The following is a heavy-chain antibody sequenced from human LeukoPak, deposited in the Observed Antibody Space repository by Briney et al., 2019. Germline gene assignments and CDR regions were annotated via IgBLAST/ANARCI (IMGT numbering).Heavy chain of an antibody. V-gene: IGHV4-34*01. CDR1: GGSFSGYY. CDR2: INHSGST. J-gene: IGHJ4*02. Sequence: PSEAPSLTCAVYGGSFSGYYWSWIRQPPGKGLEWIGEINHSGSTNYNPSLKSRVTISVDTSKNQFSLKLSSVTAADTAVYYCARVSSSWSLFDYWGQGTLVTVSS. CDR3: ARVSSSWSLFDY. D-gene: IGHD6-13*01.